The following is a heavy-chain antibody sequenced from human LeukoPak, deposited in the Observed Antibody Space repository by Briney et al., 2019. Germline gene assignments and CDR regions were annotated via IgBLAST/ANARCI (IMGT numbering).Heavy chain of an antibody. CDR1: GDTVSSNSAT. J-gene: IGHJ3*02. Sequence: TSQTLSLTCAISGDTVSSNSATCNWIRQSPSRGLEWLGRTYYTSKWYSDYAVSVKSRITINPDTSKNQFSLQLNSVTPEDTAVYYCARIGHPWGIEDAFDIWGQGTMVTVSS. CDR3: ARIGHPWGIEDAFDI. CDR2: TYYTSKWYS. D-gene: IGHD3-16*01. V-gene: IGHV6-1*01.